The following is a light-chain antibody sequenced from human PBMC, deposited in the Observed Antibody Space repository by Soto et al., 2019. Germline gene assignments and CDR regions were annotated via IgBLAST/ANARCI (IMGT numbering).Light chain of an antibody. CDR3: QQYGSSPPT. J-gene: IGKJ1*01. CDR1: QSVSSSY. V-gene: IGKV3-20*01. CDR2: DAS. Sequence: EIVLTQSPGTLSLSPGERASLSCRASQSVSSSYLAWYQQIPGQAPGLLINDASRRATGIPDRFSGSGSGTDFTLTISRLEPEDFAVYYCQQYGSSPPTFGQGTKVEI.